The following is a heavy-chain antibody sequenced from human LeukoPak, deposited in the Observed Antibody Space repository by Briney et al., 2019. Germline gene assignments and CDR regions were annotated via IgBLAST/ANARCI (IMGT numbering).Heavy chain of an antibody. D-gene: IGHD3-16*02. Sequence: WASVKVSCKASGYTFTSYGISWVRQAPGQGLEWMGWISAYNGNTNYAQKLQGRVTMTTDTSTSTAYMELRSLRSDDTAVYYCARGLYVWGSYRLSWFDPWGQGTLVTVSS. J-gene: IGHJ5*02. CDR2: ISAYNGNT. CDR3: ARGLYVWGSYRLSWFDP. V-gene: IGHV1-18*01. CDR1: GYTFTSYG.